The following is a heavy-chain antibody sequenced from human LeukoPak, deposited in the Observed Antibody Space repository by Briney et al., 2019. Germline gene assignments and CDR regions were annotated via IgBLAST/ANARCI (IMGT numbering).Heavy chain of an antibody. CDR2: FVVGSSNT. J-gene: IGHJ4*02. CDR3: AAVSLMTTVTPFDY. Sequence: GASVNLSCKASGFTFTSSAMQWMRQARGQRPEWMGWFVVGSSNTNYAQKLQERVTITRDMSTRTAYMELSSLRSEDTAVYYCAAVSLMTTVTPFDYWGQGTLVTVSS. V-gene: IGHV1-58*02. CDR1: GFTFTSSA. D-gene: IGHD4-11*01.